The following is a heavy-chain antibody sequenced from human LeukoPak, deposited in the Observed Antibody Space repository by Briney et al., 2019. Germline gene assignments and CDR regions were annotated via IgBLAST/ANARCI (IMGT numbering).Heavy chain of an antibody. CDR3: ARDFRQLERQASWFDP. CDR1: GYTFTDYY. Sequence: ASVKVSCKASGYTFTDYYIHWVRQAPGHGLEWMGRINPKSCGTNYAQNSQGWVTMTRDTSISTAYMELSRLKSDDTAVYYCARDFRQLERQASWFDPWGQGTLVTVSP. J-gene: IGHJ5*02. CDR2: INPKSCGT. D-gene: IGHD1-1*01. V-gene: IGHV1-2*04.